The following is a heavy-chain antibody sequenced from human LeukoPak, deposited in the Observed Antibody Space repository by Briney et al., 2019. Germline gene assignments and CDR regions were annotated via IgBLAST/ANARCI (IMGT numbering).Heavy chain of an antibody. V-gene: IGHV1-18*01. CDR2: ISAYNGNT. CDR1: SYTFTSYG. D-gene: IGHD6-19*01. J-gene: IGHJ4*02. Sequence: ASVKVSCKASSYTFTSYGISWVRQAPGQGLEWMGWISAYNGNTNYAQKLQGRVTMTTDTSTSTAHMELRSLRSDDTAVYYCARDRAGFIAVAGTVGDYWGQGTLVTVSS. CDR3: ARDRAGFIAVAGTVGDY.